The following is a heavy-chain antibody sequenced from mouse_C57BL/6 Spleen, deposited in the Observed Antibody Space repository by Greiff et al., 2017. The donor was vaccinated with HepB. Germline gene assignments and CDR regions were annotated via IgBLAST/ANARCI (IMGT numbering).Heavy chain of an antibody. D-gene: IGHD1-1*01. Sequence: QVQLQQSGAELVRPGTSVKVSCKASGYAFTNYLIEWVKQRPGQGLEWIGVINPGSGGTNYNEKFKGKATLTADKSSSTAYMQLSSLTSEDSAVYFCARSRVVLEDYAMDYWGQGTSVTVSS. CDR3: ARSRVVLEDYAMDY. V-gene: IGHV1-54*01. J-gene: IGHJ4*01. CDR2: INPGSGGT. CDR1: GYAFTNYL.